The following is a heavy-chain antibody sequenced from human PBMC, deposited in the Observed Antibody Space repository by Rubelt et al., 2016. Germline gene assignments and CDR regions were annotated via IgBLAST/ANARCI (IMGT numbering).Heavy chain of an antibody. CDR3: ARGFRGGTGYSSRNLDY. CDR2: IYHTGRT. Sequence: QVRLQESGPGLVKPSETLSLTCSVSGYSISNGYYWGWIRQPPGKGLEWIGNIYHTGRTYYNPSLKSRVTISVDTSKNQFALKLGSVTAADTAGYYGARGFRGGTGYSSRNLDYWGQGTLVTVSS. D-gene: IGHD6-13*01. J-gene: IGHJ4*02. V-gene: IGHV4-38-2*02. CDR1: GYSISNGYY.